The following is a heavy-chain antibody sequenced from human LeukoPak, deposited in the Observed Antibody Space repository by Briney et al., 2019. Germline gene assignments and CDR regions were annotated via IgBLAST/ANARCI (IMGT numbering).Heavy chain of an antibody. CDR2: MNPNSGNT. D-gene: IGHD3-10*01. Sequence: ASVKVSCKASGYTFTSYDINWVRQATGQGLEWMGWMNPNSGNTGYAQKFQGRVTMTRNTSISTAYMELSSLRSEDTAVYCCAREVLLWFGEGYYYYYGMDVWGQGTTVTVSS. CDR3: AREVLLWFGEGYYYYYGMDV. V-gene: IGHV1-8*01. CDR1: GYTFTSYD. J-gene: IGHJ6*02.